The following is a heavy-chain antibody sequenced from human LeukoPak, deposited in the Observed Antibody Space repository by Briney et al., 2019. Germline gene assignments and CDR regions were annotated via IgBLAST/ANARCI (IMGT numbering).Heavy chain of an antibody. J-gene: IGHJ6*03. Sequence: SVKVSCKASGGTFSSYAISWVRQAPGQGLEWMGRIIPIFGTANYAQKFQGRVTITTDESTSTAYMELSSLRSEDTAVYYCGREVWFGELLGYMDVWGKGTTVTVSS. CDR2: IIPIFGTA. D-gene: IGHD3-10*01. CDR1: GGTFSSYA. V-gene: IGHV1-69*05. CDR3: GREVWFGELLGYMDV.